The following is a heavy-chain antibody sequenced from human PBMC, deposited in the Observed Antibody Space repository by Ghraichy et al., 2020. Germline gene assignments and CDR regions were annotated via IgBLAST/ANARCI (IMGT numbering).Heavy chain of an antibody. J-gene: IGHJ5*02. V-gene: IGHV1-69*06. CDR2: IIPIFGTA. CDR1: GGTFSSYA. D-gene: IGHD6-19*01. Sequence: SVKVSCKASGGTFSSYAISWVRQAPGQGLEWMGGIIPIFGTANYAQKFQGRVTITADKSTSTAYMELSSLRSEDTAVYYCARGGIAVADESWFDPWGQGTLVTVSS. CDR3: ARGGIAVADESWFDP.